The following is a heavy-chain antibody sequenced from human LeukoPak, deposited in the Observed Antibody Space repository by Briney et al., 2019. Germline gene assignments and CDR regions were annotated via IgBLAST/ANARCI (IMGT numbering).Heavy chain of an antibody. CDR3: ASLLRSSSSGFDY. V-gene: IGHV3-64*04. CDR2: ISSNGGST. D-gene: IGHD6-6*01. J-gene: IGHJ4*02. Sequence: GGSLRLSCSASGFTFSSYAMHWVRQAPGKGLEYVSAISSNGGSTYYADSVKGRFTISRDNAKNSLYLQMNSLRAEDTAVYYCASLLRSSSSGFDYWGQGTLVTVSS. CDR1: GFTFSSYA.